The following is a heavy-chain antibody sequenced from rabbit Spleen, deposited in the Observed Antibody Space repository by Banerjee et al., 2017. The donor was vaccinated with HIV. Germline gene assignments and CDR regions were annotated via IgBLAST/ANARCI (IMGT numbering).Heavy chain of an antibody. V-gene: IGHV1S45*01. J-gene: IGHJ4*01. D-gene: IGHD1-1*01. CDR3: GRNAAHYFNL. CDR2: IDGGSDMT. Sequence: QEQLVESGGGLVQPEGSLTLTCTASGFSFSSSYWLCWVRQAPGRGLEWIACIDGGSDMTYYATWAKGRFTISKISSTVDLKMTSLTAADTATYFCGRNAAHYFNLWGQGTLVTVS. CDR1: GFSFSSSYW.